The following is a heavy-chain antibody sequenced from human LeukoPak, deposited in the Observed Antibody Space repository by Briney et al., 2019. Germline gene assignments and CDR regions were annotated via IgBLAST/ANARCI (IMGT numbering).Heavy chain of an antibody. CDR3: ARDTTMYYYDSSGDLNWFDP. D-gene: IGHD3-22*01. CDR2: IKQDGSEK. V-gene: IGHV3-7*01. J-gene: IGHJ5*02. CDR1: GFTFSSYW. Sequence: PGGSLRLSCAASGFTFSSYWMTWVRQAPGKGLEWVSNIKQDGSEKYYVDSVKGRFTISRDNAKNSLYLQMNSLRAEDTAVYYCARDTTMYYYDSSGDLNWFDPWGQGTLVTVSS.